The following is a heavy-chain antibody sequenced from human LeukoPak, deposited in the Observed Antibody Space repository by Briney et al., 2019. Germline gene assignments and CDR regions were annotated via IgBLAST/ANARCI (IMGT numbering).Heavy chain of an antibody. Sequence: ASVKVSCKASGYTFTSCGISWVRQAPGQGLEWMGWINPNSGGTNYAQKFQGRVTMTRDTSISTAYMELRSLRSDDTAVYYCARACSGGSCYSDYWGQGTLVTVSS. D-gene: IGHD2-15*01. V-gene: IGHV1-2*02. CDR1: GYTFTSCG. CDR3: ARACSGGSCYSDY. CDR2: INPNSGGT. J-gene: IGHJ4*02.